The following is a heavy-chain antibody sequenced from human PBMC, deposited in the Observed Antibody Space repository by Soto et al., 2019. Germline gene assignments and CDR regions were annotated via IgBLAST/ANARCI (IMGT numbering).Heavy chain of an antibody. CDR3: ARDIRGAN. J-gene: IGHJ4*02. CDR2: ISASSTTI. CDR1: GFTFRDHY. Sequence: QVQLVESGGGLVKIGGSLRLSCAASGFTFRDHYMTWIRQVPGKGLEWVSYISASSTTIYYADSVKGRFTISRDNAKNSVFLQMTGLRAEDTAVYYCARDIRGANWGQGTLVTVSS. V-gene: IGHV3-11*01.